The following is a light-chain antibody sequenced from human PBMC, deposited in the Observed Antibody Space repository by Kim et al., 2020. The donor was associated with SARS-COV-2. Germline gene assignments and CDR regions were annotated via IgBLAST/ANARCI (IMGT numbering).Light chain of an antibody. Sequence: SSELTQDPALSVALGQTVRITCQGDSLKTYYATWYQQKPGQAPVRVIFGKNNRPSGIPHRFSGSNSGNTASLTITGAQAEDEADYYCDSWDSSGNHNVVFGGGTQLTVL. CDR3: DSWDSSGNHNVV. CDR2: GKN. V-gene: IGLV3-19*02. J-gene: IGLJ2*01. CDR1: SLKTYY.